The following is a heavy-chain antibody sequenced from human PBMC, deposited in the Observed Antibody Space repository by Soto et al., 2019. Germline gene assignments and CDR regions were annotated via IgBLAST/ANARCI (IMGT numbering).Heavy chain of an antibody. D-gene: IGHD3-3*01. V-gene: IGHV3-23*01. Sequence: GGSLRLSCAASGFTFSSYAMSWVRQAPGKGLEWVSAISGSGGSTYYADSVKGRLTISRDNSKNTLYLQMNSLRAEDTAVYYCAKQRAPPTIFGVVIIPDYYYYMDVWGKGTTVTVSS. J-gene: IGHJ6*03. CDR1: GFTFSSYA. CDR3: AKQRAPPTIFGVVIIPDYYYYMDV. CDR2: ISGSGGST.